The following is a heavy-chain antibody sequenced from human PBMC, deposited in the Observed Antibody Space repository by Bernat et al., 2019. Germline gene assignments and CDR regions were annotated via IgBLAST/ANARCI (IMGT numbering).Heavy chain of an antibody. CDR1: GFTFSSYW. CDR3: ARGGVMGNIVYHALEI. Sequence: RLSCAASGFTFSSYWMSWVRQAPGKGLEWVANIKQDGSEKYYVDSVKGRFTISRDNAKNSLYLQMNSLRVEDTAVYYCARGGVMGNIVYHALEIWGQGTM. J-gene: IGHJ3*02. D-gene: IGHD5/OR15-5a*01. V-gene: IGHV3-7*03. CDR2: IKQDGSEK.